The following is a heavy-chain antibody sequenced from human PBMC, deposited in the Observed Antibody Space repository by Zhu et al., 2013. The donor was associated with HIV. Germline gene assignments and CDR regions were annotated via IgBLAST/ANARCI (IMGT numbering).Heavy chain of an antibody. CDR2: INPNSGGT. CDR3: AREWYYDSSGYHPFDY. D-gene: IGHD3-22*01. CDR1: GYTFTGYY. J-gene: IGHJ4*02. Sequence: QVQLVQSGADVKEPGASVKISCKASGYTFTGYYMHWVRQAPGQGLEWMGWINPNSGGTNYAQKFQGRVTMTRDTSISTAYMELSRLRSDDTAVYYCAREWYYDSSGYHPFDYWGQGTLVTVSS. V-gene: IGHV1-2*02.